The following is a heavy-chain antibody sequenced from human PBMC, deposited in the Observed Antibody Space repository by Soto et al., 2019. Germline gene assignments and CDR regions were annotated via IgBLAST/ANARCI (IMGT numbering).Heavy chain of an antibody. Sequence: QPGGSLRLSCAASGFTFSSYAMSWVRQAPGKGLEWVSAISGSGGSTYYADSVKGRFTISRDNSKNTLYLQMNSLRAEDTAVYYCAKDRSGYSYGYGYFDYWGQGTLVTVSS. V-gene: IGHV3-23*01. CDR2: ISGSGGST. CDR3: AKDRSGYSYGYGYFDY. CDR1: GFTFSSYA. J-gene: IGHJ4*02. D-gene: IGHD5-18*01.